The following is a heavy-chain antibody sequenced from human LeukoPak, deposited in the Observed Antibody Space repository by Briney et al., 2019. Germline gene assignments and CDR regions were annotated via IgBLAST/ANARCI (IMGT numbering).Heavy chain of an antibody. CDR1: GYSFTTYW. V-gene: IGHV5-51*01. J-gene: IGHJ4*02. Sequence: GESLKISCKTSGYSFTTYWIAWVRQMPGKGLEWMGIIHPGRSDIRYSPSLQGPVTISADKSISTAYLQWSSLEASDTAMYYCTRRGDRTGYSDYWGQGTLVTVSS. D-gene: IGHD2-8*02. CDR2: IHPGRSDI. CDR3: TRRGDRTGYSDY.